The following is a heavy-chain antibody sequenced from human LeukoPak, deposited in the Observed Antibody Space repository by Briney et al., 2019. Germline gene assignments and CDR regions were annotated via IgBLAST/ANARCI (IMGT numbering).Heavy chain of an antibody. CDR2: IIPIFGTA. D-gene: IGHD6-19*01. CDR3: ARARLEWLYYFDY. V-gene: IGHV1-69*05. Sequence: ASVKVSCKASGGTFSSYAISWVRQAPGQGLEWMGRIIPIFGTANYAQKFQGRVTITTDGSTSTAYMELSSLRSEDTAVYYCARARLEWLYYFDYWGQGTLATVSS. CDR1: GGTFSSYA. J-gene: IGHJ4*02.